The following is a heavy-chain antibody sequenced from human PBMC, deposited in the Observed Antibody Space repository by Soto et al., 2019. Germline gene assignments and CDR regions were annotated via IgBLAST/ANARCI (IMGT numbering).Heavy chain of an antibody. CDR2: ISSSSSTI. V-gene: IGHV3-48*01. J-gene: IGHJ6*03. CDR3: ARAGGSGSYLANYYYYMDV. Sequence: GGSLRLSCAASGFTFSSYSMNWVRQAPGKGLEWVSYISSSSSTIYYADSVKGRFTISRDNAKNSLYLQMNSLRAEDTAVYYCARAGGSGSYLANYYYYMDVWGKGTTVTVSS. CDR1: GFTFSSYS. D-gene: IGHD3-10*01.